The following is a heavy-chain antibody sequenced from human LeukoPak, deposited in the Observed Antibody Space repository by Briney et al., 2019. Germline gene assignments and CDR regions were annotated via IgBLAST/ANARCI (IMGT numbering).Heavy chain of an antibody. CDR2: IYYSGST. V-gene: IGHV4-39*01. Sequence: SETLSLTCTVSGGSISSSSYYWGWIRQPPGKGLEWIGSIYYSGSTYYNPSLKSRVTISVDTSKNQFSLKLSSVTAADTAVYFCARRSGFLLAEFDRWGQGTLVTVSS. J-gene: IGHJ5*02. CDR1: GGSISSSSYY. CDR3: ARRSGFLLAEFDR. D-gene: IGHD2/OR15-2a*01.